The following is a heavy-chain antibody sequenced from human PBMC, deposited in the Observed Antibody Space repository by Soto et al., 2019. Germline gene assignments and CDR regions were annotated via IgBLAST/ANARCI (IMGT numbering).Heavy chain of an antibody. J-gene: IGHJ4*02. V-gene: IGHV1-18*01. Sequence: VASVKVSCKASGYTFTSYGISWVRQAPGQGLEWMGWNSAYNGNTNYAQKLQGRVTMTTDTPTSTAYMELRSLRSDDTAVYYCARDPSGWYYFDYWGQGTLVTVSS. CDR1: GYTFTSYG. CDR3: ARDPSGWYYFDY. D-gene: IGHD6-19*01. CDR2: NSAYNGNT.